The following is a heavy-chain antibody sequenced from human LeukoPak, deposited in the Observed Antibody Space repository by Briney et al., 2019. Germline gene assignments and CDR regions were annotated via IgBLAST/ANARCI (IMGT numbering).Heavy chain of an antibody. CDR1: GFTFSSYA. Sequence: GGSLRLSCAASGFTFSSYAMSWVRQAPGKGLEWVSAISGSGGSTYYADSVKGRFTISRDNSKNTLYLQMNSLRAEDTAVYYCATTYSSSWYPDAFDIWSQGTMVTVSS. D-gene: IGHD6-13*01. V-gene: IGHV3-23*01. CDR2: ISGSGGST. J-gene: IGHJ3*02. CDR3: ATTYSSSWYPDAFDI.